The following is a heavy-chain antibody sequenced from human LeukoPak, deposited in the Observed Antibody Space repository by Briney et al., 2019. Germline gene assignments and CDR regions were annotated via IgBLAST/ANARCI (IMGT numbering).Heavy chain of an antibody. Sequence: GGSLRLSCAASGFSFSSYAIHWVRQAPGKGLEWVAAISYDGSKKYYADSVKGRFTISRDNSKNTLYLQMDSLRSEDTAVYYCARPQAYYFDYWGQGTLVTVSS. CDR3: ARPQAYYFDY. J-gene: IGHJ4*02. CDR1: GFSFSSYA. V-gene: IGHV3-30*01. CDR2: ISYDGSKK.